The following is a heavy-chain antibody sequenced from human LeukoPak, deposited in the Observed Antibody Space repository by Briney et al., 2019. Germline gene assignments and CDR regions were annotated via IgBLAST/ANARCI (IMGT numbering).Heavy chain of an antibody. CDR3: AKPEYQLLPFDY. CDR1: GFTFSSYA. V-gene: IGHV3-23*01. CDR2: ISGSGGST. J-gene: IGHJ4*02. D-gene: IGHD2-2*01. Sequence: GGSLRLSCAASGFTFSSYAMSWVRQAPGKGLEWVSAISGSGGSTYYADSMRGRFTISRDNSKNTLYLQMNSLRAEDTAVYYCAKPEYQLLPFDYWGQGTLVTVSS.